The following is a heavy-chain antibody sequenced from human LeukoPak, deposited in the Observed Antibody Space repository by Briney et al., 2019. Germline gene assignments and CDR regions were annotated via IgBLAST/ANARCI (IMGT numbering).Heavy chain of an antibody. D-gene: IGHD6-19*01. V-gene: IGHV3-43*02. J-gene: IGHJ4*02. CDR2: IKGNGDTT. Sequence: EPGGSLRLSCAASGFTFHNYAMHWVRQAPGKGLEWVSLIKGNGDTTYNADSVKGRFTISRDNSKNSLYLQINSPRTEDTALYYCAKDIGSGWSFDYWGQGTLVTVSS. CDR1: GFTFHNYA. CDR3: AKDIGSGWSFDY.